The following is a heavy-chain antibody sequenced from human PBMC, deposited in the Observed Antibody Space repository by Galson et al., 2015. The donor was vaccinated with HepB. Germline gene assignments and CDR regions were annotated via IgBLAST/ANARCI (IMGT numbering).Heavy chain of an antibody. J-gene: IGHJ6*02. Sequence: SLRLSCAASGFTFSSYGMHWVRQAPGKGLEWVAVISYDGSNKYYADSVKGRFTISRDNSKNTLYLQMNSLRAEDTAVYYCAKDLDVGITIFGMVIMAPGGMDVWGQGTTVTVSS. CDR2: ISYDGSNK. CDR1: GFTFSSYG. D-gene: IGHD3-3*01. CDR3: AKDLDVGITIFGMVIMAPGGMDV. V-gene: IGHV3-30*18.